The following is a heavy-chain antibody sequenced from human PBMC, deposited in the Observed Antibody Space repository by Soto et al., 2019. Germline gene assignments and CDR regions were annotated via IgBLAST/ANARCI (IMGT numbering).Heavy chain of an antibody. CDR1: GFTFSDYY. Sequence: GSLRLSCAASGFTFSDYYMSWIRQAPGKGLEWVSYISGGGSTIQYADSVKGRFTISRDNAKNSLYLQMNSLRVADTAVYYCTRVRGYYDSSGFDYWGQGTPVTVSS. D-gene: IGHD3-22*01. CDR3: TRVRGYYDSSGFDY. CDR2: ISGGGSTI. J-gene: IGHJ4*02. V-gene: IGHV3-11*01.